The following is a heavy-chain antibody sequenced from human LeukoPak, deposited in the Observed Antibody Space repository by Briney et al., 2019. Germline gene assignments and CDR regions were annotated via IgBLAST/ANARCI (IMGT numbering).Heavy chain of an antibody. J-gene: IGHJ5*02. D-gene: IGHD6-19*01. CDR3: ARDRGPGFSSGWYVWFDP. V-gene: IGHV3-66*01. CDR1: GFTVSTNY. Sequence: YPGGSLRLSCAASGFTVSTNYMSWVRQAPGKGLEWVSIMYIGGSTYYADSVKGRFTISRDSSKNTQDLHMNSLRVEDTAVYYCARDRGPGFSSGWYVWFDPRGQGTLVAVSS. CDR2: MYIGGST.